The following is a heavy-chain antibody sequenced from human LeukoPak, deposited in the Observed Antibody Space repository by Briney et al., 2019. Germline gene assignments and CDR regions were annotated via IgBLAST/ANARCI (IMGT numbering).Heavy chain of an antibody. CDR2: IRYDGSNK. V-gene: IGHV3-30*02. J-gene: IGHJ5*02. CDR1: GFTFSSYG. Sequence: EGSLRLSRAASGFTFSSYGMDWVRQAPGKGLEWVAFIRYDGSNKYHADSVKGRFTISRENSKNTLYLQMNSLRAEDTAVYYCAKDKPEWYNWKNWFDPWGQGTLVTVSS. CDR3: AKDKPEWYNWKNWFDP. D-gene: IGHD1-20*01.